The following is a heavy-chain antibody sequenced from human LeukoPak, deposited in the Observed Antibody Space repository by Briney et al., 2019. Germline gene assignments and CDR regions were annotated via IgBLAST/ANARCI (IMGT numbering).Heavy chain of an antibody. J-gene: IGHJ4*02. CDR2: IYYSGST. CDR1: GGSISSYY. D-gene: IGHD2-2*01. CDR3: ARGEAGYCSSTSCYASYFDY. V-gene: IGHV4-59*01. Sequence: SETLSLTCTVSGGSISSYYWSWIRQPPGKGLKWIGYIYYSGSTNYNPSLKSRVTISVDTSKNQFSLKLGSVTAADTAVYYCARGEAGYCSSTSCYASYFDYWGQGTLVTVSS.